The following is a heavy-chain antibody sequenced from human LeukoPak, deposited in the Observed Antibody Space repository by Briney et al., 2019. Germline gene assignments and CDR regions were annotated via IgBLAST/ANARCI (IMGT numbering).Heavy chain of an antibody. CDR2: ISWDSGSI. D-gene: IGHD6-19*01. CDR1: GFTFDNYA. V-gene: IGHV3-9*01. CDR3: ARDIFSVAGPDLDC. Sequence: PGGSLRLSCAAPGFTFDNYAMHWVRQTPGKGLEWVSGISWDSGSINYADSVKGRFTTSRDNAKNSLFLQMNSLRTEDTALYYCARDIFSVAGPDLDCWGQGTQVTVSS. J-gene: IGHJ4*02.